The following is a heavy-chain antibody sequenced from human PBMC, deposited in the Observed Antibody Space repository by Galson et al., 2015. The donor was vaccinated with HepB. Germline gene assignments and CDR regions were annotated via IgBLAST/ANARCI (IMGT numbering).Heavy chain of an antibody. CDR1: GFTLSSYA. J-gene: IGHJ4*02. CDR2: ISYDGRNQ. D-gene: IGHD6-19*01. CDR3: ARDSGYVSGWYAGRGGFDY. Sequence: SLRLSCAASGFTLSSYAIHWVRQAPGKGLEWVTVISYDGRNQNYADSVMGRFTISRDNSKDTAYLQMSSLRADDTAVYYCARDSGYVSGWYAGRGGFDYWGQGTLVTVSS. V-gene: IGHV3-30*03.